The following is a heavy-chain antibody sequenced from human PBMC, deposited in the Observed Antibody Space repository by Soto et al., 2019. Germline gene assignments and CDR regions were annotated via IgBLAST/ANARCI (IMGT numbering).Heavy chain of an antibody. D-gene: IGHD3-22*01. V-gene: IGHV3-53*01. J-gene: IGHJ3*01. CDR2: IYSGGST. Sequence: EVQLVESGGGLIQPGGSLRLSCAASGFTFSSNDMNWVRQAPGKGLEWVSLIYSGGSTYYADSVKGRFTISRDNSKNTLYLQMSSLGAQDTAVFVCATSPLLPGAPWGQGTMVTVSS. CDR3: ATSPLLPGAP. CDR1: GFTFSSND.